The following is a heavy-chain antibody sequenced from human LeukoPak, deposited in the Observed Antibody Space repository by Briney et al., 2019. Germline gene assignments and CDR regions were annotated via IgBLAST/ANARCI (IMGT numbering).Heavy chain of an antibody. D-gene: IGHD3-16*01. CDR2: MKGDGSEI. CDR3: ARPAYTAAYDL. Sequence: PGGSLRLSCAASGFTVSSNYMSWVRQAPGKGLEWVANMKGDGSEIHYVDSVKGRFTISRDNARNSLFLQMNGLRPEDTAVYYCARPAYTAAYDLWGQGTMVTVSS. V-gene: IGHV3-7*01. J-gene: IGHJ3*01. CDR1: GFTVSSNY.